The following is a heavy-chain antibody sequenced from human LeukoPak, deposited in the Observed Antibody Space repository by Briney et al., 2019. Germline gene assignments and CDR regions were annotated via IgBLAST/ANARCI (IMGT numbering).Heavy chain of an antibody. Sequence: GGSLRLSCAASGFTFSSYSMSWVRQAPGKGLEWVSAISGSGGSTYYADSVKGRFTISRDNSKNTLYLQMNSLRAEDTAVYYCARESITMIVVVSPPYNDYWGQGTLVTVSS. J-gene: IGHJ4*02. D-gene: IGHD3-22*01. CDR1: GFTFSSYS. CDR2: ISGSGGST. V-gene: IGHV3-23*01. CDR3: ARESITMIVVVSPPYNDY.